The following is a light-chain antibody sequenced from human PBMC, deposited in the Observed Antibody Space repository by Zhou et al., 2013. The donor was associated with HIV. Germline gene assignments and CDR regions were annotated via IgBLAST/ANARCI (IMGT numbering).Light chain of an antibody. CDR1: QSVSSY. J-gene: IGKJ1*01. CDR3: QQYGTSPWT. Sequence: EIALTQSPATLSLSPGERVTLSCGASQSVSSYLAWYQQKPGQAPRLLIYGTSTRATGIPDRFSGSGSGTDYSLTISRLEPEDVAIYFCQQYGTSPWTFGQGTKVEIK. CDR2: GTS. V-gene: IGKV3-20*01.